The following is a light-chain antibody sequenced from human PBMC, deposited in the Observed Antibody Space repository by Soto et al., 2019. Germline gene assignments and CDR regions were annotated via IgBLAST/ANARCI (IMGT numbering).Light chain of an antibody. J-gene: IGKJ1*01. CDR3: QQSYFIPQT. CDR1: QSISSY. V-gene: IGKV1-39*01. Sequence: RRTHSVSSLSAKVGHRVRRXSGASQSISSYLNLYQQKPGKAPKLLIYAASSLQSGVPSSFSGSGSGTDFTLTISSLQPEDFASYYCQQSYFIPQTFGQVCNVDVK. CDR2: AAS.